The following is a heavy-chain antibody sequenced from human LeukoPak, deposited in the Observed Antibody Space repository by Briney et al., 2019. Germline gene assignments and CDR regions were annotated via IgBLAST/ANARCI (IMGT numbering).Heavy chain of an antibody. CDR2: IYTSGST. CDR1: GGSISSYY. Sequence: SETLSLTCTVSGGSISSYYWSWIRQPPGKGLERIGYIYTSGSTNYNPSLKSRVTISVDTSKNQFSLKLSSVTAADTAVYYCARGYDFWSGPFPSFDYWGQGTLVTVYS. CDR3: ARGYDFWSGPFPSFDY. V-gene: IGHV4-4*09. J-gene: IGHJ4*02. D-gene: IGHD3-3*01.